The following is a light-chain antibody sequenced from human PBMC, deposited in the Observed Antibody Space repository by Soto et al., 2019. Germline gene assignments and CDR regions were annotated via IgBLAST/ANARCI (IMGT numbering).Light chain of an antibody. CDR1: SSDVGAYNY. CDR2: EVS. J-gene: IGLJ1*01. Sequence: QSVLTQPASVSGSLGQSITISCTGTSSDVGAYNYVSWYQQQPGKAPKLMISEVSNRPSGVSNRFSGSKSGNTASLIISGLQAEDEADYYCQSYDSSLSGVFGSGTKVTVL. V-gene: IGLV2-14*01. CDR3: QSYDSSLSGV.